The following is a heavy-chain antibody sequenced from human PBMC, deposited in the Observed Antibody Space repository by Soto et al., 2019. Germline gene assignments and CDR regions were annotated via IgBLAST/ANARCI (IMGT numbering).Heavy chain of an antibody. Sequence: GGSLRLSCAASGFTFSSYAMSWVRQAPGKGLEWVSAISGSGGSTYYADSVKGRFTISRDNSKNTLYLQMNSLRAEDTAVYYCAKAHHLWYNWNDVVDPWGQGTLVTVSS. CDR2: ISGSGGST. V-gene: IGHV3-23*01. J-gene: IGHJ5*02. CDR3: AKAHHLWYNWNDVVDP. CDR1: GFTFSSYA. D-gene: IGHD1-1*01.